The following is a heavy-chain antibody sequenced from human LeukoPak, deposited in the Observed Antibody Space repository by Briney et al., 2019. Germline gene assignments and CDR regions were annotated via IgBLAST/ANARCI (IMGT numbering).Heavy chain of an antibody. Sequence: LAGGSLRLSCAASGFTFSEYAMHWVRQAPGKGLEWVSYISSSSTTIYYADFVKGRFTISRDNAKNSLYLQLNSLRVEDTAVYYCATSSSYDWGQGTLVTVSS. CDR1: GFTFSEYA. V-gene: IGHV3-48*04. CDR2: ISSSSTTI. J-gene: IGHJ4*02. D-gene: IGHD6-13*01. CDR3: ATSSSYD.